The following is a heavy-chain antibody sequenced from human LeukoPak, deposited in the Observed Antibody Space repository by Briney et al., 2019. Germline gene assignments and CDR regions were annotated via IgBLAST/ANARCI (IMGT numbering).Heavy chain of an antibody. CDR3: AKAVVVVVAATSDY. CDR2: ISVSGGST. J-gene: IGHJ4*02. Sequence: SGGSLRLSCAASGFTFRSYAMSWVRQAPGKGVEGVSAISVSGGSTYYADSVKGRFTISRDNSKNTLYLQMNSLRAEDTAVYYCAKAVVVVVAATSDYWGQGTLVTVSS. CDR1: GFTFRSYA. D-gene: IGHD2-15*01. V-gene: IGHV3-23*01.